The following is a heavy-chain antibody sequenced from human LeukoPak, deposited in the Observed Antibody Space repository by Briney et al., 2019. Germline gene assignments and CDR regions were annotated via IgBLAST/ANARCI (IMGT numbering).Heavy chain of an antibody. J-gene: IGHJ4*02. D-gene: IGHD6-19*01. Sequence: ASVKVSCKASGYTFTSYGISWVRQAPGQGLEWMGWISAYNDNTNYVQKFQGRVTMTTDTSTTTAYMEMSSLRAEDAAVYYCAKETTVAGFYPYFDYWGQGTLVTVSS. CDR1: GYTFTSYG. CDR3: AKETTVAGFYPYFDY. CDR2: ISAYNDNT. V-gene: IGHV1-18*01.